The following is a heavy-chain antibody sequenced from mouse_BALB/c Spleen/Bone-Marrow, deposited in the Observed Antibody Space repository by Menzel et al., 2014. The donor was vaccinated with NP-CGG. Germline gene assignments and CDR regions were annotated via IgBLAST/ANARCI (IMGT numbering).Heavy chain of an antibody. CDR1: GYTFTSYW. V-gene: IGHV1-7*01. D-gene: IGHD5-2*01. CDR2: IYPSTGYT. J-gene: IGHJ3*01. CDR3: ARDEYAY. Sequence: QVQLQQSGAELAKPGASVKMSCKASGYTFTSYWMHWVKQRPGQGLEWIGYIYPSTGYTEHNQKFKDKAITTADKSSSTAYMHVSSLTSEDSAVYYCARDEYAYWGQGTLVTVSA.